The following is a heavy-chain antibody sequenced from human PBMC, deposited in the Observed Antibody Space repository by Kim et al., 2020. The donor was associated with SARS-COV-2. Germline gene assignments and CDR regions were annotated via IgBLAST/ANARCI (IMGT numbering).Heavy chain of an antibody. D-gene: IGHD3-16*01. Sequence: GSTDHNPSLKSRVTISVDTPKNQFSLKLSSVTAADTAVYYCAILGGYFDYWGQGTLVTVSS. CDR3: AILGGYFDY. CDR2: GST. J-gene: IGHJ4*02. V-gene: IGHV4-30-2*04.